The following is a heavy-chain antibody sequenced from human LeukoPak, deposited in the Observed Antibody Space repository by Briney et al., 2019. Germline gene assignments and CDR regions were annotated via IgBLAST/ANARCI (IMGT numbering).Heavy chain of an antibody. CDR2: IDPNNGDT. CDR1: AYTFTGYY. J-gene: IGHJ3*02. V-gene: IGHV1-2*02. Sequence: ASVKVSCKASAYTFTGYYLHWVRQAPGQGPEWMGWIDPNNGDTEYAQKFQGRVTMTRVRSISTVYMELSRLTSDDTAVYYCARRSRNGLDAFDIWGQGTMVTVSS. D-gene: IGHD2-8*01. CDR3: ARRSRNGLDAFDI.